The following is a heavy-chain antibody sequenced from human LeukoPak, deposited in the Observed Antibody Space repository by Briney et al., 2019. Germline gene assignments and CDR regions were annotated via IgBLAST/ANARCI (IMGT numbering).Heavy chain of an antibody. CDR1: GFTFTNYG. D-gene: IGHD2-2*01. V-gene: IGHV3-33*01. Sequence: PGGSLSLSCAASGFTFTNYGMHWVRQAPGKGLEWVAVIWYDGSNKYYADSVKGRFTISRDNSKNTLYLQMNSLRAEDTAVYYCATDSSLCPDSWGQGTLVTVSS. J-gene: IGHJ5*01. CDR2: IWYDGSNK. CDR3: ATDSSLCPDS.